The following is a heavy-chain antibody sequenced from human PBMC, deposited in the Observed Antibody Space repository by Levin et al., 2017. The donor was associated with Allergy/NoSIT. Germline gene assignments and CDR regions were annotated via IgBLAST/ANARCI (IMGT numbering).Heavy chain of an antibody. D-gene: IGHD3-10*01. CDR3: ARRRSYGSGSYAFDI. CDR1: GLTVSGSF. Sequence: GESLKISCAASGLTVSGSFMNWLRQAPGKGLAWVSAISPAGNTKYADSVRGRFSISRDSSKDTVHLQMNSLRAEDTAVYYCARRRSYGSGSYAFDIWGQGTRVTVSS. CDR2: ISPAGNT. V-gene: IGHV3-66*01. J-gene: IGHJ3*02.